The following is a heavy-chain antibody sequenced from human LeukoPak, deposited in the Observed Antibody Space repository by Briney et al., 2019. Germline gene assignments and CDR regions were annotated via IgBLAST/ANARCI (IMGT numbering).Heavy chain of an antibody. V-gene: IGHV3-30*02. CDR1: GFTFRNSG. Sequence: PGGSLRLSCVASGFTFRNSGMHWVRQAPGKGLEWVALIGYDESKKYYADSVKGRFTTSRDNSKNTLFLQMNSLRIDDTAVYYCANSSFQAWGRGTLVTVSS. CDR2: IGYDESKK. CDR3: ANSSFQA. D-gene: IGHD2-15*01. J-gene: IGHJ5*02.